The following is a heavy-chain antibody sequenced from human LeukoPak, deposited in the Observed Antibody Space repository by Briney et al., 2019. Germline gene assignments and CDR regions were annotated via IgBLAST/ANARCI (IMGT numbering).Heavy chain of an antibody. J-gene: IGHJ5*02. CDR3: ARARGVIVVVPAAIWFDP. Sequence: GASVKVSCKASGYTFTGYYMHWVRQAPGQGLEWMGWIKPNSGGTNYAQKFQGRVSMTRDTSISTAYMELSRLRSDDTAVYYCARARGVIVVVPAAIWFDPWGQGTLVTVSS. CDR2: IKPNSGGT. V-gene: IGHV1-2*02. D-gene: IGHD2-2*01. CDR1: GYTFTGYY.